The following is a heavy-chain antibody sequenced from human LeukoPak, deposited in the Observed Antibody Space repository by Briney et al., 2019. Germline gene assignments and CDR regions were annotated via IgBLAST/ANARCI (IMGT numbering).Heavy chain of an antibody. CDR1: GYTFTGYY. V-gene: IGHV1-2*02. J-gene: IGHJ6*03. CDR2: INPNSGGT. D-gene: IGHD2-15*01. Sequence: ASVKVSCKASGYTFTGYYMHWVRQAPGQGLEWVGWINPNSGGTNYAQKFQGRVTMTRDTSISTAYMELSRLRSDDTAVYYCARARLTYCSGGSCYSGSYMDVWGKGTTVTVSS. CDR3: ARARLTYCSGGSCYSGSYMDV.